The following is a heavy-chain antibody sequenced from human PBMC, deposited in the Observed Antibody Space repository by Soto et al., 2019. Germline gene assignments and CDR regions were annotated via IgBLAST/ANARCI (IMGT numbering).Heavy chain of an antibody. D-gene: IGHD3-3*01. CDR1: GGSFSVYY. CDR3: ATAHYDFWSGFSQKYYFDY. Sequence: SETLSLTCAVYGGSFSVYYRNWIRQSPGKGLEWIGDINHSGGTNYNPSLKSRVTISLDTSKNQFSLRLSSVTAADTAVYYCATAHYDFWSGFSQKYYFDYWGQGTQVTVSS. J-gene: IGHJ4*02. V-gene: IGHV4-34*01. CDR2: INHSGGT.